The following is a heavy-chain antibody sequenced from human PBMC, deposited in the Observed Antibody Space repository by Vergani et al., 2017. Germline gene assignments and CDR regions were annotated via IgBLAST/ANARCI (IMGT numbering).Heavy chain of an antibody. CDR2: ITGGGGST. D-gene: IGHD1-26*01. Sequence: EVQLLESGGSLKHPGGSVRLSCAASGFTFSTYAMHWVRQAPGQGLEWGSAITGGGGSTYYADSFKSRFIISRHNSRDTRYLQMNSLRPEDTATYYCVKDAVSYENFFDSWGQGTLVTVSS. CDR3: VKDAVSYENFFDS. J-gene: IGHJ4*02. CDR1: GFTFSTYA. V-gene: IGHV3-23*01.